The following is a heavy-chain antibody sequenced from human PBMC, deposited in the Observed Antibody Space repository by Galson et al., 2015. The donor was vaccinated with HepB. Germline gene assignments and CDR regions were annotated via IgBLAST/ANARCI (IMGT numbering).Heavy chain of an antibody. Sequence: SLRLSCAASGFTFSSYGMHWVRQAPGKGLEWVAVISYDGSNKYYADSVKGRFTISRDNSKNTLYLQMNSLRAEDTAVYYCAKEWGAYSSSSDAFDIWGQGTMVTVSS. CDR2: ISYDGSNK. CDR3: AKEWGAYSSSSDAFDI. V-gene: IGHV3-30*18. J-gene: IGHJ3*02. D-gene: IGHD6-6*01. CDR1: GFTFSSYG.